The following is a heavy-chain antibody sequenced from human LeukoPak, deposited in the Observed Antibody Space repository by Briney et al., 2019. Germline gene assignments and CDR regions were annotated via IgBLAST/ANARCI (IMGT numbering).Heavy chain of an antibody. Sequence: SETLSLTCAVSGGSISSSNWWSWVRQPPGKGLEWIGEIYHSGSTSYNPSLKSRVTISVDKSKNQFSLKLSSVTAADTAVYYCARDPSNTSGWKTWFDPWGQGTLVTVSS. D-gene: IGHD6-19*01. J-gene: IGHJ5*02. CDR3: ARDPSNTSGWKTWFDP. V-gene: IGHV4-4*02. CDR2: IYHSGST. CDR1: GGSISSSNW.